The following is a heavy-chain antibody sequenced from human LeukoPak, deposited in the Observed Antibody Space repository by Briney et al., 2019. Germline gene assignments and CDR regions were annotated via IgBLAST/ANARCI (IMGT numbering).Heavy chain of an antibody. D-gene: IGHD3-22*01. J-gene: IGHJ6*03. V-gene: IGHV3-23*01. CDR2: ISGSGGST. Sequence: GGSLRLSCAASGFSVSTNYVSWVRQAPGMGLEWVSAISGSGGSTYYADSVKGRFTISRDNSKNTLYLQMNSLRAEDTAVYYCAKGSSGLNYYYYYYMDVWGKGTTVTISS. CDR1: GFSVSTNY. CDR3: AKGSSGLNYYYYYYMDV.